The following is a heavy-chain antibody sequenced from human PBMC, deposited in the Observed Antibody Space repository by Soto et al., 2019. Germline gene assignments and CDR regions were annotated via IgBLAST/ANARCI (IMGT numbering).Heavy chain of an antibody. V-gene: IGHV1-3*01. J-gene: IGHJ6*02. CDR3: AREREYSSGWYSYYYGMDV. CDR2: INAGNGNT. D-gene: IGHD6-19*01. CDR1: GYTFTSYA. Sequence: ASVKVSCKASGYTFTSYAMHWVRQAPGQRLEWMGWINAGNGNTKYSQKFQGRVTITRDTSASTAYMELSSLRSEDTAVYYCAREREYSSGWYSYYYGMDVWGQGTTVTVSS.